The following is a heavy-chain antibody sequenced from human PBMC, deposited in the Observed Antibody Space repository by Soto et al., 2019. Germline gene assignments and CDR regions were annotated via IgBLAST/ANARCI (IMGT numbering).Heavy chain of an antibody. V-gene: IGHV3-33*01. CDR3: AREAGYHGTIGQQLPDC. J-gene: IGHJ4*02. D-gene: IGHD6-13*01. CDR1: GFTFNNYG. CDR2: IWHDGSNK. Sequence: QVQLVESGGGIVQPGGSLGLSCAASGFTFNNYGMHWVRQAPGKGLEWVAGIWHDGSNKYYTDSVKGRFTISRDNSKKMLYLQMNSLRAEDTAVYHCAREAGYHGTIGQQLPDCWGQVIMVTVSS.